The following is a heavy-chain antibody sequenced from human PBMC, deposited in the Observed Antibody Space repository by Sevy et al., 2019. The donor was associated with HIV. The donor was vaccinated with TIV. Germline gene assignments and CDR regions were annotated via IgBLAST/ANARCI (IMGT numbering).Heavy chain of an antibody. CDR1: GFTFSSYE. V-gene: IGHV3-48*03. J-gene: IGHJ4*02. CDR3: AREEYGLTGGHFDY. Sequence: GESLKISCAASGFTFSSYEMNWVRQAPGKGLEWVSYISTSGSTIYYADSVKGRFTISRDNAKNSLYLQMNSLRAEDTAVYYCAREEYGLTGGHFDYWGQGTLVTVSS. CDR2: ISTSGSTI. D-gene: IGHD3-10*01.